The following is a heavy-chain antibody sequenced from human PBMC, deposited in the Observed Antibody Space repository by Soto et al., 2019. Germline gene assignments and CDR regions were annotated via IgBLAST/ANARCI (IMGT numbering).Heavy chain of an antibody. V-gene: IGHV3-23*01. J-gene: IGHJ4*02. CDR3: AKDLSGYDLNRPNY. CDR1: GFTFSSYA. CDR2: ISGSGGST. Sequence: EVQLLESGGGLVQPGGSLRLSCAASGFTFSSYAMSWVRQAPGKGLEWVTAISGSGGSTYYADSVKGRFTISRDNSKNTQYLQMNSLRAEDTAVYYCAKDLSGYDLNRPNYWGQGTLVTVSS. D-gene: IGHD5-12*01.